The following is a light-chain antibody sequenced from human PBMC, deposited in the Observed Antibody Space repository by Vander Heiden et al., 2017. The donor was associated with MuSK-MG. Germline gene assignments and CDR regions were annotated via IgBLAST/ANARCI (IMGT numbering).Light chain of an antibody. CDR1: QSISDN. J-gene: IGKJ1*01. CDR3: QQYNTGPPRAT. CDR2: RAS. Sequence: IVMTQSPATLSLSPGETATLACRASQSISDNLAWYQQRPGQAPRLLIFRASSRAAGTPARFSGRGSGTDFTLTISSMQSEDFAIYYCQQYNTGPPRATFGQGTKVDIK. V-gene: IGKV3-15*01.